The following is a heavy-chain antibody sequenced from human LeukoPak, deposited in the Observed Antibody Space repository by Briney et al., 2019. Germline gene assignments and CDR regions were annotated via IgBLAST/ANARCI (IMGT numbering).Heavy chain of an antibody. J-gene: IGHJ6*03. CDR1: GASFSSYY. CDR3: ARERQWLDYYYYYYMDV. Sequence: PSETLSLTCSVSGASFSSYYWSWIRQPPGKGLEWIGSIYYSGSTNYNPSLKSRVTISVDTSKNQFSLKLNSVTAADTAVYYCARERQWLDYYYYYYMDVWGKGTTVTVSS. V-gene: IGHV4-59*01. D-gene: IGHD6-19*01. CDR2: IYYSGST.